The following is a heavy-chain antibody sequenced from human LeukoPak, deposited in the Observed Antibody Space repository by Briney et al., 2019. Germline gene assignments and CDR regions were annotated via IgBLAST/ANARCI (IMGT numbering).Heavy chain of an antibody. J-gene: IGHJ4*02. CDR3: AKAATIFGVVSPGFDY. CDR1: GFTFDDYA. Sequence: PGRSLRLSCAASGFTFDDYAMHWVRQAPGKGLEWVSGISWNSGSIGYADSVKGRFTISRDNAKNSLYLQMNSLRAEDMALYYCAKAATIFGVVSPGFDYWGQGTLVTVSS. CDR2: ISWNSGSI. D-gene: IGHD3-3*01. V-gene: IGHV3-9*03.